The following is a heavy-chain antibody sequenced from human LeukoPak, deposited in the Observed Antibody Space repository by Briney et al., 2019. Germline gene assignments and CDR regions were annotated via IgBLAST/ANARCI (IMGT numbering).Heavy chain of an antibody. J-gene: IGHJ4*02. V-gene: IGHV4-39*01. CDR2: IYYSGST. D-gene: IGHD3-22*01. CDR3: ASPYYYDSSGYYSPFDY. Sequence: SETLSLTCTVSGGSISSSSYYWGWIRQPPGKGLEWIGSIYYSGSTYYNPSLKSRVTISVDTSKNQFPLKLSSVTTADTAVYYCASPYYYDSSGYYSPFDYWGQGTLVTVSS. CDR1: GGSISSSSYY.